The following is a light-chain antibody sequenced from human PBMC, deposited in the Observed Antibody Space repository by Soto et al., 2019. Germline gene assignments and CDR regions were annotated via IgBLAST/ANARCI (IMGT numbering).Light chain of an antibody. J-gene: IGKJ1*01. V-gene: IGKV1-5*03. CDR2: EGS. CDR1: QTICTW. CDR3: QQYSTYSRT. Sequence: DIQMTQSPSTLSASVGDRVTITCRASQTICTWLAWYQQKPGEAPKLRSYEGSTLARGVPSRFSGSGSGTEFTLTISSLQPDDFATFYCQQYSTYSRTFGQGTKVEVK.